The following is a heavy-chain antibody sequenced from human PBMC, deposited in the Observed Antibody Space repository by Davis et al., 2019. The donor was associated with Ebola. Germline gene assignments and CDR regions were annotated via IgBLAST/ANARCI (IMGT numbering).Heavy chain of an antibody. CDR2: IYTNGNT. CDR3: ARDRHDSATYGF. V-gene: IGHV4-61*09. J-gene: IGHJ4*02. D-gene: IGHD2/OR15-2a*01. Sequence: SATLSLTCTVSGDSVSSGSHYFTSIRHSAGTGLEWIGHIYTNGNTKYSSSLESRVTISLDTSKNQFSLNLNSVTAADTGIYFCARDRHDSATYGFWGQGTLVTVSS. CDR1: GDSVSSGSHY.